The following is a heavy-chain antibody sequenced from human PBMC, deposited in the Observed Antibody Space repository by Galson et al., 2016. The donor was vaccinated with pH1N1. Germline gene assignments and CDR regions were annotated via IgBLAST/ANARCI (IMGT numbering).Heavy chain of an antibody. CDR1: GYTFPALS. Sequence: SCKASGYTFPALSINWVRQAPGKGLEWMGGFDPEAGETTYAQEFQGRITMTEDTSTDTAYMELRDLRSADTAVYFCATGYRCTNTNCYGYYYHSLGVWGKGTTGTVSS. D-gene: IGHD2-2*01. CDR2: FDPEAGET. J-gene: IGHJ6*03. CDR3: ATGYRCTNTNCYGYYYHSLGV. V-gene: IGHV1-24*01.